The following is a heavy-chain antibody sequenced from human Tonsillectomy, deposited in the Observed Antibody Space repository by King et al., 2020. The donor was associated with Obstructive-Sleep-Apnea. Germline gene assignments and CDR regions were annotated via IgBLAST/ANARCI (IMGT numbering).Heavy chain of an antibody. CDR3: AKELIAAAATGGMDV. CDR2: ISYDGRNK. CDR1: GFTFSSYG. D-gene: IGHD6-13*01. Sequence: VQLVESGGGVVQPGRSLRLSCTASGFTFSSYGMHLVRQAPGKGLEWVAFISYDGRNKYVIDSVKGRFTISRDNSKNTLYLQMNSLRPEDTAVYYCAKELIAAAATGGMDVWGQGTTVTVSS. V-gene: IGHV3-30*18. J-gene: IGHJ6*02.